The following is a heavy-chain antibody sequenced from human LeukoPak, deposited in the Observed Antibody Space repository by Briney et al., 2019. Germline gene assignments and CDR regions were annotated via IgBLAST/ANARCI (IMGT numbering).Heavy chain of an antibody. Sequence: SETLSLTCTVSGGSISSFYWSWIRQPPGKGPEWIGYIYYSGSTNYNPSLKSRVTISVDTSKNQFSLKLSSVTAADTAVYYCARTYSDVLANWFDPWGQGTLVTVSS. J-gene: IGHJ5*02. CDR1: GGSISSFY. CDR3: ARTYSDVLANWFDP. V-gene: IGHV4-59*01. D-gene: IGHD3-9*01. CDR2: IYYSGST.